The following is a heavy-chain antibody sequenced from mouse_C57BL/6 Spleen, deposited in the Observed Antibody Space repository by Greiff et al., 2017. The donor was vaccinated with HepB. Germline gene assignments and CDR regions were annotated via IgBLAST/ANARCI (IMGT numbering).Heavy chain of an antibody. J-gene: IGHJ2*01. V-gene: IGHV1-19*01. CDR3: ARSTVVPFDY. Sequence: EVKLMESGPVLVKPGASVKMSCKASGYTFTDYYMNWVKQSHGKSLEWIGVINPYNGGTSYNQKFKGKATLTVDKSSSTAYMELNSLTSEDSAVYYCARSTVVPFDYWGQGTTLTVSS. D-gene: IGHD1-1*01. CDR2: INPYNGGT. CDR1: GYTFTDYY.